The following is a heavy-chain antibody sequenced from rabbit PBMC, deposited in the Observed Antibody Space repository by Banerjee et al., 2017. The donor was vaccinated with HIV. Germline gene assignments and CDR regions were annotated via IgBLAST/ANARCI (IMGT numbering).Heavy chain of an antibody. J-gene: IGHJ6*01. CDR3: ARAADYADFGYDL. D-gene: IGHD2-1*01. V-gene: IGHV1S45*01. Sequence: QEQLEESGGDLVKPEGSLTLTCTASGFSFSSYGVSWVRQAPGKGLEWIACISAGSSGSTWYASWAKGRFTISKTSSTTVTLQMTSLTAADTATYFCARAADYADFGYDLWGPGTLVTVS. CDR1: GFSFSSYG. CDR2: ISAGSSGST.